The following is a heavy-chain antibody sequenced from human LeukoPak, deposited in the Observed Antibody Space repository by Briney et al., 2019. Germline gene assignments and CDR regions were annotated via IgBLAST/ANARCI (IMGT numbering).Heavy chain of an antibody. CDR2: ISGSGGST. CDR3: AKDPKTYYDILTGRVPPDY. CDR1: GFTFSSYA. J-gene: IGHJ4*02. V-gene: IGHV3-23*01. D-gene: IGHD3-9*01. Sequence: GGSLRLSCAASGFTFSSYAMSWVRQAPGKGLEWVSSISGSGGSTYYADSVKGRFTISRDNSKNTLYLQMNSLRAEDTAVYYCAKDPKTYYDILTGRVPPDYWGQGTLVTVSS.